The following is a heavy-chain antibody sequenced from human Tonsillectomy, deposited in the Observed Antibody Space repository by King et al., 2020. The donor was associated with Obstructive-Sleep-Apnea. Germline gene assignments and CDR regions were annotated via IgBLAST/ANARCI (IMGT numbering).Heavy chain of an antibody. V-gene: IGHV4-59*08. CDR2: ILYSGST. CDR3: ARHVYDIFDYYYGMDV. CDR1: GGSISGYS. J-gene: IGHJ6*02. Sequence: QLQESGPGLVKPSETLSLTSTVSGGSISGYSWSWSRQPPGKGLGLSWYILYSGSTHYKPSLNSRVTISADTSTTPFSLRLSPVTAAATAVYYCARHVYDIFDYYYGMDVWGQGTTVTVSS. D-gene: IGHD3-9*01.